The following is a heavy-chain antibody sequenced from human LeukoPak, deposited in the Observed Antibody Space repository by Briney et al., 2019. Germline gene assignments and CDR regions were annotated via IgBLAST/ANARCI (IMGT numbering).Heavy chain of an antibody. CDR3: ARGGDLGYSYGSYFDY. Sequence: PSETLSLTCAVYGGSFSGYYWSWIRQPPVRGLEWIGEINHSGSTNYNPSLKSRVTISVDTSKNQFSLKLSSVTAADTAVYYCARGGDLGYSYGSYFDYWGQGTLVTVSS. D-gene: IGHD5-18*01. CDR2: INHSGST. V-gene: IGHV4-34*01. J-gene: IGHJ4*02. CDR1: GGSFSGYY.